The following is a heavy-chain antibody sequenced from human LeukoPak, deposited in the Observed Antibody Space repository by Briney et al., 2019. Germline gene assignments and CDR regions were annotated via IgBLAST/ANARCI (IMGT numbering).Heavy chain of an antibody. CDR1: GGTFSSYA. CDR2: IIPIFGTA. V-gene: IGHV1-69*06. D-gene: IGHD3-10*01. CDR3: ARDPDYYGSGSFDY. J-gene: IGHJ4*02. Sequence: SVEVSCKASGGTFSSYAISWVRQAPGQGLEWMGGIIPIFGTANYAQKFQGRVTITADKSTSTAYMELSSLRSEDTAVYYCARDPDYYGSGSFDYWGQGTLVTVSS.